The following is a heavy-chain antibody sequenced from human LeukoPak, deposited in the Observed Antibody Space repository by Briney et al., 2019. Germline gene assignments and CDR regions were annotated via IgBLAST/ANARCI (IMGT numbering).Heavy chain of an antibody. Sequence: WASVKVSCKASGYTFISYNINWLRQATGQGLEWMGWVNPRSGDAGYLQKFQGRLTITRDSSIDTAYMDLSGLSSEDTAIYYCARGVPLGYCTYGVCYPPYYFDYWGSGNPGHRLL. CDR1: GYTFISYN. V-gene: IGHV1-8*03. D-gene: IGHD2-8*01. J-gene: IGHJ4*02. CDR3: ARGVPLGYCTYGVCYPPYYFDY. CDR2: VNPRSGDA.